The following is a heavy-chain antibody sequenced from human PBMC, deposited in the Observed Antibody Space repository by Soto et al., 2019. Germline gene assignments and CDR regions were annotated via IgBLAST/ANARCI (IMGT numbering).Heavy chain of an antibody. CDR1: GGSISSYS. D-gene: IGHD7-27*01. Sequence: PSETLSLTCTVSGGSISSYSWTWIRQPPGEGLEWIGYIDYSGRTNYSPSLQSRVTISVDTSKIQFSLRLSPVTAADTAMYYCARVGKNSDYYYYYMDVWGKGTTVTVSS. J-gene: IGHJ6*03. CDR3: ARVGKNSDYYYYYMDV. CDR2: IDYSGRT. V-gene: IGHV4-59*01.